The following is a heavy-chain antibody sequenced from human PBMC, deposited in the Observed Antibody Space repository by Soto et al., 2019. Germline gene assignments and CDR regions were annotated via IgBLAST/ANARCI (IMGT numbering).Heavy chain of an antibody. CDR1: GGSISSGDYY. J-gene: IGHJ6*02. Sequence: SETLSLTCTVSGGSISSGDYYWSWIRQPPGKGLEWIGYIYYSGSTYYNPSLKSRVTISVDTSKNQFSLKLSSVTAADTAVYYCARDGVNYGMDVWGQGTTVTVSS. CDR3: ARDGVNYGMDV. V-gene: IGHV4-30-4*01. CDR2: IYYSGST.